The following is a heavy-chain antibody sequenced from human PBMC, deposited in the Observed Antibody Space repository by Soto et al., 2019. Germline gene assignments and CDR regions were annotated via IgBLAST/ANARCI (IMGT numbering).Heavy chain of an antibody. Sequence: QVQLVQSGAEGRKPGASGKVSSKPSGATSMNYYIHWLRQALGQGLGWMGTVNPSGGHTTYAQHFLGRMTMTRDTSTSTLYMELTSLTSEDTAVYYCARGGHVVVVTAALDYWGQGTLVTVSS. J-gene: IGHJ4*02. D-gene: IGHD2-21*02. CDR1: GATSMNYY. CDR2: VNPSGGHT. V-gene: IGHV1-46*01. CDR3: ARGGHVVVVTAALDY.